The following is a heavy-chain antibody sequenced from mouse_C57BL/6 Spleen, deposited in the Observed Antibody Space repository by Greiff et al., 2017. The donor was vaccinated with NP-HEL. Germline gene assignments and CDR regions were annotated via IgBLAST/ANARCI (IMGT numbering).Heavy chain of an antibody. Sequence: EVQLQQSGPELVKPGASVKIPCKASGYTFTDYNMDWVKQSHGKSLEWIGDINPNNGGTIYNQKFKGKATLTVDKSSSTAYMELRSLTSEETAVYYCTRSPENYYVSDWGQGTLVTVSA. CDR2: INPNNGGT. D-gene: IGHD1-1*01. J-gene: IGHJ3*01. CDR1: GYTFTDYN. CDR3: TRSPENYYVSD. V-gene: IGHV1-18*01.